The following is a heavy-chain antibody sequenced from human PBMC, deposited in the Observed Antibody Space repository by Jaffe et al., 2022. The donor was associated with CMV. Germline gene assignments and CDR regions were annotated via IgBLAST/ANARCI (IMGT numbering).Heavy chain of an antibody. Sequence: QVQLVQSGAEVKKPGASVKVSCKASGYTFTSYYMHWVRQAPGQGLEWMGIINPSGGSTSYAQKFQGRVTMTRDTSTSTVYMELSSLRSEDTAVYYCARDRPFGGYDTQFDYWGQGTLVTVSS. CDR1: GYTFTSYY. J-gene: IGHJ4*02. V-gene: IGHV1-46*01. CDR3: ARDRPFGGYDTQFDY. D-gene: IGHD5-12*01. CDR2: INPSGGST.